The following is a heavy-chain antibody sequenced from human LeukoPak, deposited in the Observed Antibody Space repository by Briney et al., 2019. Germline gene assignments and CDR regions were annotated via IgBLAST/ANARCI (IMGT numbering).Heavy chain of an antibody. D-gene: IGHD4-11*01. CDR2: IYSGGST. J-gene: IGHJ5*02. CDR1: GYTVRINY. CDR3: ARHPRGSTEFDP. V-gene: IGHV3-53*01. Sequence: GVSLRLSCAASGYTVRINYMSWVRQAPGKGLEWVSVIYSGGSTYYADSVKGRFTISRDNSKNTLYLQMNSLRAEDTAVYYCARHPRGSTEFDPWGQGTLVTVSS.